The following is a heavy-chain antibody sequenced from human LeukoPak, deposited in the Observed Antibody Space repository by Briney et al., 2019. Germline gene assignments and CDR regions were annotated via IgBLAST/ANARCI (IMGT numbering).Heavy chain of an antibody. J-gene: IGHJ4*02. CDR3: ARVSGMIVAVIDHRHDY. CDR2: ISAYNGNT. V-gene: IGHV1-18*01. CDR1: GYTFTSYG. D-gene: IGHD3-22*01. Sequence: ASVKVSCKASGYTFTSYGISWVRQAPGQGLEWMGCISAYNGNTNYAQKLQGRVTMTTDTSTSTAYMELRSLRSDDTAVYYCARVSGMIVAVIDHRHDYWGQGTLVTVSS.